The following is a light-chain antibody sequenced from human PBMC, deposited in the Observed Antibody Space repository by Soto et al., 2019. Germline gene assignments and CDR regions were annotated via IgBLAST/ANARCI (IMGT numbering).Light chain of an antibody. V-gene: IGLV2-14*01. Sequence: QSALTQPASVSGSPGQSITISCTGTSSDGGGYNYVSWYQQHPGKAPKLMIYVVSNRPSVVSNRFSGSKSGNTASLTISGLQAEDEADYYCSSYTSSSTPFVFGTGTKVTVL. J-gene: IGLJ1*01. CDR2: VVS. CDR1: SSDGGGYNY. CDR3: SSYTSSSTPFV.